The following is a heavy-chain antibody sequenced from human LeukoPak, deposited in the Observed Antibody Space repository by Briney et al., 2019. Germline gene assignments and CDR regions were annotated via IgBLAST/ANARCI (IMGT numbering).Heavy chain of an antibody. Sequence: SETLSLTCTVSGGSISSGSYYWSWIRQPAGKGLEWIGRIYTSGSTNYNPSLKSRVTISVDTSKNQFSLKLSSVTAADTAVYYCARDHSKYYDFWSGYFTWFDPWGRGTLVTVSS. CDR2: IYTSGST. D-gene: IGHD3-3*01. CDR1: GGSISSGSYY. CDR3: ARDHSKYYDFWSGYFTWFDP. V-gene: IGHV4-61*02. J-gene: IGHJ5*02.